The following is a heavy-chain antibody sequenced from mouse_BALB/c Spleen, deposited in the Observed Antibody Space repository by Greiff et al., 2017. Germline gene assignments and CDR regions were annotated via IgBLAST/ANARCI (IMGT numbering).Heavy chain of an antibody. CDR1: GFTFNTYA. CDR2: IRSKSNNYAT. D-gene: IGHD2-1*01. CDR3: VRYYGNYGGAMDY. V-gene: IGHV10-1*02. J-gene: IGHJ4*01. Sequence: EVQLVESGGGLVQPKGSLKLSCAASGFTFNTYAMNWVRQAPGKGLEWVARIRSKSNNYATYYADSVKDRFTISRDDSQSMLYLQMNNLKTEDTAMYYCVRYYGNYGGAMDYWGQGTSVTVSS.